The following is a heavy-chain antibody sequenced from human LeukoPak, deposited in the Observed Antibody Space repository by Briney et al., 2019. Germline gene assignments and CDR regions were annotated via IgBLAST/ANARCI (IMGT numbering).Heavy chain of an antibody. CDR3: ASMYHDWFDP. V-gene: IGHV3-21*01. D-gene: IGHD2-2*01. CDR2: ISSSSGYI. J-gene: IGHJ5*02. Sequence: PGGSLRLSCAASGFTFSSYSMNWVRQAPGKGLEWVSSISSSSGYIYYADSVKGRFTISRDNAKNSLYLQMNSLRAEDTAVYYCASMYHDWFDPWGQGTLVTVSS. CDR1: GFTFSSYS.